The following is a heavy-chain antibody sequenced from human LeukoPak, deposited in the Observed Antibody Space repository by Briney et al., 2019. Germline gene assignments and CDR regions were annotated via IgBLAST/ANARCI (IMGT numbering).Heavy chain of an antibody. CDR1: GFTFSSYA. J-gene: IGHJ4*02. V-gene: IGHV3-64D*09. CDR2: ISSNGGST. Sequence: PGGSLTLSCSASGFTFSSYAMHWVRQAPGKGLEYVSSISSNGGSTNYADSVKGRLTISRDNSKNTLYLQMSSLRTEATAVYYCVKGLDYWGQGTLVTVSS. CDR3: VKGLDY.